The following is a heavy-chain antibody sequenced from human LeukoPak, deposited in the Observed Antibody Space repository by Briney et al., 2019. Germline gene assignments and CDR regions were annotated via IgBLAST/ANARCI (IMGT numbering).Heavy chain of an antibody. V-gene: IGHV4-4*07. CDR2: IYTSGST. D-gene: IGHD5-12*01. Sequence: PSETLSLTCTVSGCSISSYYWSWIRQPAGKGLEWIGHIYTSGSTNYNPSLKSRVTMSVDTSKNQFSLKLSSVTAADTAVYYCARGEYYQGYDFPIWGQGTMVTVSS. CDR1: GCSISSYY. CDR3: ARGEYYQGYDFPI. J-gene: IGHJ3*02.